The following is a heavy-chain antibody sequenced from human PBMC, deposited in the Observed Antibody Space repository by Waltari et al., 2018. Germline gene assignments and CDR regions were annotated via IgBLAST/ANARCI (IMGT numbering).Heavy chain of an antibody. CDR2: VYYSGST. J-gene: IGHJ5*02. V-gene: IGHV4-39*01. CDR3: ASQDAAAVAYWFDP. Sequence: QLQLQESGPRLVMPSETLSLTCPGSGGSINTTTYFWAWIRQPPGKGLEWIGSVYYSGSTDYKESLKSRVTISVDTSKNQFSLNLSSVTAADTAVYYCASQDAAAVAYWFDPWGQGTPVTVSS. D-gene: IGHD2-15*01. CDR1: GGSINTTTYF.